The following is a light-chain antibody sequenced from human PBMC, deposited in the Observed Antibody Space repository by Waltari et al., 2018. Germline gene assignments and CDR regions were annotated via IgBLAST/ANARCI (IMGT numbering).Light chain of an antibody. V-gene: IGLV3-21*01. CDR2: YDS. J-gene: IGLJ3*02. CDR1: NIGSKS. Sequence: SYVLTQPPAVSVAPGQTARISCGGSNIGSKSVHWYQQRPGQSPVLVIQYDSGRPSGVAERLSGSNSGNTATLTISRVEAGDEADYYCQVWDSSSWVFGGGTKLTVL. CDR3: QVWDSSSWV.